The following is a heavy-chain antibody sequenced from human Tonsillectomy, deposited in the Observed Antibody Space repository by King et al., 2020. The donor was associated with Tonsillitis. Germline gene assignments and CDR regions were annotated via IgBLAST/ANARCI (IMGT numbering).Heavy chain of an antibody. J-gene: IGHJ4*02. CDR3: AAATGSGSGPTCFDY. V-gene: IGHV1-58*01. D-gene: IGHD2-15*01. Sequence: LQLVQSGPEVKKPGTSVKVSCKASGFTFTSSAVQWVRQARGQRLEWIGWIVVGSGNTNYAQKFQERVTILRDMSTSTAYMELSSLRSEDTAVYYCAAATGSGSGPTCFDYWGQGTLVTVSS. CDR2: IVVGSGNT. CDR1: GFTFTSSA.